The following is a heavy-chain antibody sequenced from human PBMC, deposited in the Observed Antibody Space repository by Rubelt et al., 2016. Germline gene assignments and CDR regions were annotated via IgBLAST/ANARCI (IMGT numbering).Heavy chain of an antibody. V-gene: IGHV5-10-1*03. CDR2: IAPSDSYT. CDR1: GYSFTSYW. Sequence: EVQLVQSGAEVKKPGESLRISCKGSGYSFTSYWISWVRQMPGKGLEWMGRIAPSDSYTNYSPACQGHVTISADKSISTAYLQWSSLKASDTAMYYCARIPGSGSSEINWFDPWGQGTLVTVSS. CDR3: ARIPGSGSSEINWFDP. D-gene: IGHD3-10*01. J-gene: IGHJ5*02.